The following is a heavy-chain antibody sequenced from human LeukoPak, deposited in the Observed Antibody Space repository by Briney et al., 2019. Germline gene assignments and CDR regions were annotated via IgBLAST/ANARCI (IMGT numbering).Heavy chain of an antibody. CDR3: ARAITMVRGVHDY. Sequence: ASVKVSCKASGYTFTGYYMHWVRQAPGQGLERMGWINPNSGGTNYAQKFQGRVTMTRDTSISTAYMELSRLRSDDTAVYYCARAITMVRGVHDYWGQGTLVTVSS. J-gene: IGHJ4*02. V-gene: IGHV1-2*02. D-gene: IGHD3-10*01. CDR1: GYTFTGYY. CDR2: INPNSGGT.